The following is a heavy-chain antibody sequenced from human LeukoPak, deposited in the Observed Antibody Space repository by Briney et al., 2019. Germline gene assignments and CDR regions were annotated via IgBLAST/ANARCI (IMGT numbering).Heavy chain of an antibody. D-gene: IGHD3-22*01. CDR1: GFTFSIYS. V-gene: IGHV3-21*04. CDR3: AKDIWDYDSSGYYSY. J-gene: IGHJ4*02. Sequence: PGGSLRLSCAASGFTFSIYSMNWVRQAPGKGLEWVSSINSDSSLMFYAESVKGRFTISRDNSKNTLYLQMNSLRAEDTAVYYCAKDIWDYDSSGYYSYWGQGTLVTVSS. CDR2: INSDSSLM.